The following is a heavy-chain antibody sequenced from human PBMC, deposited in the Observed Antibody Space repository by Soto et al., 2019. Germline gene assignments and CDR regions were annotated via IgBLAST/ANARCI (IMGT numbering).Heavy chain of an antibody. Sequence: QVQLVESGGGVVQPGRSLRLSCAASGFTFSSYAMHWVRQAPGKGLEWVAVISYDGSNKYYADSVKGRFTISRDNSKNTLYLQMNSLRAEDTAVYYCARDGAAPPEYSYGYFSHYYYGMDVWGQGTTVTVSS. CDR2: ISYDGSNK. J-gene: IGHJ6*02. CDR3: ARDGAAPPEYSYGYFSHYYYGMDV. D-gene: IGHD5-18*01. CDR1: GFTFSSYA. V-gene: IGHV3-30-3*01.